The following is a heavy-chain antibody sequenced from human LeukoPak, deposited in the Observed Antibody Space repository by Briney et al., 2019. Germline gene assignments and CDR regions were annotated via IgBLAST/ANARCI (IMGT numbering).Heavy chain of an antibody. CDR3: ARDHGSGTTQF. J-gene: IGHJ4*02. Sequence: PSETLSLTCTVSGGSISSYYWSWIRQPPGKGLEWIGYIYYSGSTNYNPSLKSRVTISVDTSKNQFSLKLSSVTAADTAVYYCARDHGSGTTQFWGQGTLVTVSS. CDR2: IYYSGST. CDR1: GGSISSYY. V-gene: IGHV4-59*01. D-gene: IGHD1-1*01.